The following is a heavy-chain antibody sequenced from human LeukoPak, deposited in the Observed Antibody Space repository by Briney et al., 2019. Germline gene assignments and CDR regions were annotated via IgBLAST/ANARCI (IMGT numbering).Heavy chain of an antibody. Sequence: SETLSLTCTVSGGSISSSSYYWGWIRQPPGKGLEWIGSIYYSGSTYYNPSLKSRVTISVDTSKNQFSLKLSSVTAADTAVYYCARRSEDHWITLNWFDPWGQGTLVTVSS. V-gene: IGHV4-39*01. CDR1: GGSISSSSYY. J-gene: IGHJ5*02. D-gene: IGHD1-1*01. CDR3: ARRSEDHWITLNWFDP. CDR2: IYYSGST.